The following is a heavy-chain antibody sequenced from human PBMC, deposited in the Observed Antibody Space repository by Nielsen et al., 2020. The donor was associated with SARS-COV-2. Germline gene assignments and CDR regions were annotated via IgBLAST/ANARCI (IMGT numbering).Heavy chain of an antibody. D-gene: IGHD3-16*01. CDR2: IYYSGTT. V-gene: IGHV4-39*01. CDR1: GGSVSSGRFY. J-gene: IGHJ4*02. CDR3: AGGNTALKYYFDY. Sequence: SETLSLTCTVSGGSVSSGRFYWGWIRQTPGKGLQWIGNIYYSGTTYHNPSLKSRVTISVDTSKNQFSLNLSSVTAADTAVYFCAGGNTALKYYFDYWGQGTLVTVSS.